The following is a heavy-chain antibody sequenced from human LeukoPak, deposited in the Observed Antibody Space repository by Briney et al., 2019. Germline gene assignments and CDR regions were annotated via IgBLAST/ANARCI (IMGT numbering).Heavy chain of an antibody. J-gene: IGHJ4*02. D-gene: IGHD5-24*01. V-gene: IGHV4-34*01. CDR3: ARRGYKGDF. CDR1: GGSFSGYY. CDR2: INHSGST. Sequence: SETLSLTCAVYGGSFSGYYWSWIRQPPGKGLEWIGEINHSGSTNYNPSLKSRVTISVDTSKNQFSLKLSSVTAAYTAVYYCARRGYKGDFWGQGTLVTVSS.